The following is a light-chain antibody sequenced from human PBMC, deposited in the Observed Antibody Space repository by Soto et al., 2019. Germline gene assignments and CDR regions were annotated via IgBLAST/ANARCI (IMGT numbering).Light chain of an antibody. CDR1: QSISSY. CDR3: QQSYSTPYT. J-gene: IGKJ2*01. V-gene: IGKV1-39*01. Sequence: DIQMTQSPSSLSASVGDRVTITCRASQSISSYLNWYQQKPGKAPKLLIYAASSLQSGVPSRFSGSGSVTDFTLTISSLQPEDFATYYCQQSYSTPYTFGQGTNLEIK. CDR2: AAS.